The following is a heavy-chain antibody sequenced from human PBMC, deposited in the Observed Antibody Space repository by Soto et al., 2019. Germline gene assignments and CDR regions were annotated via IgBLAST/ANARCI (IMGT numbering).Heavy chain of an antibody. CDR3: ARVYPRGIVIRAYANDY. Sequence: GGSLRLSCAASGFPFSSYSMNWVRQAPGKGLEWVSSISISSSYIYYADSVKGRFTISRDNAKKSLYLQMNSLRAEDTAVYYCARVYPRGIVIRAYANDYWGQGTLVTVSS. V-gene: IGHV3-21*01. CDR2: ISISSSYI. D-gene: IGHD2-8*01. CDR1: GFPFSSYS. J-gene: IGHJ4*02.